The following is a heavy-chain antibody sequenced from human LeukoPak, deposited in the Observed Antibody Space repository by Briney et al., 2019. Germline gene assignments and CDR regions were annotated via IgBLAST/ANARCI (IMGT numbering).Heavy chain of an antibody. V-gene: IGHV1-2*02. Sequence: ASVKVSCRASGYTFTSHHMHWVRQAPGQGLEWMGWINPNSGGTNYAQKFQGRVTMTRDTSISTAYMELSRLRSDDTAVYYCARGRRTLYCSGGSCCDNSYYYGMDVWGQGTTVTVSS. CDR1: GYTFTSHH. CDR3: ARGRRTLYCSGGSCCDNSYYYGMDV. CDR2: INPNSGGT. D-gene: IGHD2-15*01. J-gene: IGHJ6*02.